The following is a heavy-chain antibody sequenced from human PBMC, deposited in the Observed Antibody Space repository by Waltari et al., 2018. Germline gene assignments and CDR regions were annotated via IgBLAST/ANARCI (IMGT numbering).Heavy chain of an antibody. CDR1: GFTSSNYW. Sequence: EVQLVESGGGWVQPGGSLSLSCAASGFTSSNYWMSWVRQAPGKGLEWVANIRHDNSEIYYVDSVKGRFTISRDNAKNSLFLQMNSLRGEDTAVYYCARDPGRVGFDYWGQGTLVTVSS. V-gene: IGHV3-7*01. CDR2: IRHDNSEI. CDR3: ARDPGRVGFDY. D-gene: IGHD1-26*01. J-gene: IGHJ4*02.